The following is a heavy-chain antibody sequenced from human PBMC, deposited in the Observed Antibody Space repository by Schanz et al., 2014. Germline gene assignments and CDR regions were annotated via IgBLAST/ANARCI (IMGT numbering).Heavy chain of an antibody. J-gene: IGHJ4*02. CDR3: ARWILIRGDILDS. Sequence: EVKLLESGGTLVRPGGSLRLSCAASGFTFSTYAMAWVRQAPGKGLEWVSSINTGGDSTYYADSVKGRFTISRDNSRDRVYLQMSSLRAGDTAMYYCARWILIRGDILDSWGQGTLVTVSS. CDR1: GFTFSTYA. V-gene: IGHV3-23*01. D-gene: IGHD3-10*01. CDR2: INTGGDST.